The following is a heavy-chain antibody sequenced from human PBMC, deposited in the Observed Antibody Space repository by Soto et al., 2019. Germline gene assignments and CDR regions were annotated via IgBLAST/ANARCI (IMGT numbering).Heavy chain of an antibody. D-gene: IGHD3-9*01. Sequence: PAETLSLTCTFSGCSISSSSNYWGGIRQPPGKGLEWIGSIYYSGSTYYNPSLKSRVTISVDTSKNQFSLKLSSVTAADTAVYYCARHSDHILTGYYLDWGKGTLVTVSS. V-gene: IGHV4-39*01. CDR3: ARHSDHILTGYYLD. CDR2: IYYSGST. CDR1: GCSISSSSNY. J-gene: IGHJ4*02.